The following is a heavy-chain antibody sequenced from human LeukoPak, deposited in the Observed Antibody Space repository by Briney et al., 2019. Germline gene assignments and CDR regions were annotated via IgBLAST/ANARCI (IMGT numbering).Heavy chain of an antibody. Sequence: PGGSLRLSCAASGFTFSSYGMHWVRQAPGKGLEWVANIKQDGSEKYYVDSVKGRFTISRDNAKNSLYLQMNSLRAEDTAVYYCARVIGTYYYYYMDVWGKGTTVTVSS. CDR2: IKQDGSEK. CDR3: ARVIGTYYYYYMDV. J-gene: IGHJ6*03. CDR1: GFTFSSYG. V-gene: IGHV3-7*01. D-gene: IGHD2/OR15-2a*01.